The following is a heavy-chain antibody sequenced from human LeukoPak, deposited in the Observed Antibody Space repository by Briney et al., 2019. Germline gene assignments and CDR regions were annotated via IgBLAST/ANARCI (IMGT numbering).Heavy chain of an antibody. CDR1: GFTFSDYF. V-gene: IGHV3-11*01. D-gene: IGHD5-18*01. CDR2: ISSGGSTI. Sequence: PGGSLRLSCAASGFTFSDYFMSWIRQAPGKGLEGISYISSGGSTIYYADSVKGRFTVSRVNAKNSLYLQINSLRVEDTAVYYCAREGGSYGYGYYHYCMDVWGKGTTVTVSS. CDR3: AREGGSYGYGYYHYCMDV. J-gene: IGHJ6*03.